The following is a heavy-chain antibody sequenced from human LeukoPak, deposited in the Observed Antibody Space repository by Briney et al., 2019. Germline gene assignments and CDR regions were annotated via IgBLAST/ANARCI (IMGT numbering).Heavy chain of an antibody. CDR2: ISAYNGNT. CDR1: GYTFTSYG. D-gene: IGHD6-19*01. Sequence: ASVKVSCKASGYTFTSYGISWVRQAPGQGLEWMGWISAYNGNTNYAQKLHGRVTMTTDTSTSTAYMELRSLRSDDTAVYYCARPHSSGWYRMPATGDWFDPWGQGTLVTVSS. V-gene: IGHV1-18*01. J-gene: IGHJ5*02. CDR3: ARPHSSGWYRMPATGDWFDP.